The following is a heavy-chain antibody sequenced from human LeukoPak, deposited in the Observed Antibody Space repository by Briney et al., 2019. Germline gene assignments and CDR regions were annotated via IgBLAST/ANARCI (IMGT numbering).Heavy chain of an antibody. Sequence: SETLSLTCTVSGGSISSGSYYWSWIRQPAGKGLEWIGRIYTSGSTNYNPSLKSRVTISVDTSKNQFSLKLSSVTAADTAVYYCARAPSSSWYIGWFDPWGQGTLVTVSS. CDR1: GGSISSGSYY. D-gene: IGHD6-13*01. J-gene: IGHJ5*02. CDR2: IYTSGST. CDR3: ARAPSSSWYIGWFDP. V-gene: IGHV4-61*02.